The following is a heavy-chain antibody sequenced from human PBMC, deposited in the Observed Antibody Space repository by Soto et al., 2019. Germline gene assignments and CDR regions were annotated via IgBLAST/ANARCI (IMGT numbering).Heavy chain of an antibody. CDR2: MYHSGGT. CDR1: GGSISSGGYS. V-gene: IGHV4-30-2*01. Sequence: TLSLTCAVSGGSISSGGYSWSWIRQPPGKGLEWIGYMYHSGGTYYNPPLKSRVTISIDRSKNQFSLKLSSVTAADTAVYYCARDKITGLFDYWGQGTLVTVSS. D-gene: IGHD2-8*02. J-gene: IGHJ4*02. CDR3: ARDKITGLFDY.